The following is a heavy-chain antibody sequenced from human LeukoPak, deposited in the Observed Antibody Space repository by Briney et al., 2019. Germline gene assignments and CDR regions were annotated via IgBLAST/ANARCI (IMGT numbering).Heavy chain of an antibody. J-gene: IGHJ4*02. CDR2: IYYSGST. CDR3: ARETLYCSGGSCYDYFDY. Sequence: PSETLSLTCTVSGASISSYYWSWIRQPPGKGLEWIGYIYYSGSTNYNPSLKSRVTISVDTSKNQFSLKLSSVTAADTAVYYCARETLYCSGGSCYDYFDYWGQGTLVTVSS. CDR1: GASISSYY. V-gene: IGHV4-59*01. D-gene: IGHD2-15*01.